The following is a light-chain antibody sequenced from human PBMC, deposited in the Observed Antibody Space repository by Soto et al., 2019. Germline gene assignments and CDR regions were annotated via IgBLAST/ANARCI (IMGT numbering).Light chain of an antibody. Sequence: QSALTQPPSASGSPGQSVTISCTGTSSDVGGYNYVSWYQQHPGKAPKLMIYEVSKRPSGVPDRFSGSKSGNTASLTVSRLQAEYEADYYCSSYAGSNNLGVFGGGTKLTVL. CDR2: EVS. J-gene: IGLJ2*01. CDR3: SSYAGSNNLGV. V-gene: IGLV2-8*01. CDR1: SSDVGGYNY.